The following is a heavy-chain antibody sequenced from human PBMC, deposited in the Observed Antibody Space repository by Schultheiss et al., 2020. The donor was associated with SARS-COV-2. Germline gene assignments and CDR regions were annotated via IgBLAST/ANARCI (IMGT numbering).Heavy chain of an antibody. V-gene: IGHV4-59*01. J-gene: IGHJ3*02. CDR3: ARDSDWEAFDI. CDR2: IYYSGST. D-gene: IGHD2-21*02. CDR1: GGSISSYY. Sequence: SETLSLTCTVSGGSISSYYWSWIRQHPGKGLEWIGYIYYSGSTNYNPSLKSRVTISVDTSKNQFSLKLSSVTAADTAVYYCARDSDWEAFDIWGQGTMVTVSS.